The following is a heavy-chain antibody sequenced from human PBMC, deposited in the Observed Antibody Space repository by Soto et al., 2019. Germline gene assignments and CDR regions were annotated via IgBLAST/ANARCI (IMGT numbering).Heavy chain of an antibody. CDR2: TYYRSRWYN. D-gene: IGHD1-7*01. CDR1: GDSVSSNSAA. CDR3: AGTTSHQWYYMDV. V-gene: IGHV6-1*01. Sequence: QVQLQESGPGLVKPSQTLSLTCAISGDSVSSNSAAWNWIRLSPSRGLEWLARTYYRSRWYNDYAVSVRSRITVNPDTSKHQFSLQLTSVTPEDTAVYYCAGTTSHQWYYMDVWGKGTTVPVSS. J-gene: IGHJ6*03.